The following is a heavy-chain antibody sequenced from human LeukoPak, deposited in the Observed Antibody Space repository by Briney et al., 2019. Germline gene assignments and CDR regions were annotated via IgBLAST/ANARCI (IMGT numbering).Heavy chain of an antibody. D-gene: IGHD3-16*01. V-gene: IGHV3-74*01. Sequence: GGSLRLSCVASGFTFSDHWMHWLRQTPGEGPVWVSNINGQGSGTHYGDFVRGRFTISRDNAKNTVFLQMNNLRVDDTAVYYCARTGGTEVDLDYWGQGTLVTVSS. CDR1: GFTFSDHW. CDR2: INGQGSGT. J-gene: IGHJ4*02. CDR3: ARTGGTEVDLDY.